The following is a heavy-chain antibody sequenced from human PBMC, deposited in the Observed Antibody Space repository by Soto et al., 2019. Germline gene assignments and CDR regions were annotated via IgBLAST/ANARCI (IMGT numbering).Heavy chain of an antibody. J-gene: IGHJ4*02. Sequence: QVHLVQSGAEVKKPGASVKVSCKASGYTFTSYYIHWVRQAPGQGLEWMGIVNPRGGRTSYAQKFQGTIAVTSDTSASTVYMELSSLRSEDTAVYYCARQRGAVDGYGDYDFASWGQGTLVTVSS. CDR2: VNPRGGRT. CDR3: ARQRGAVDGYGDYDFAS. V-gene: IGHV1-46*01. D-gene: IGHD6-19*01. CDR1: GYTFTSYY.